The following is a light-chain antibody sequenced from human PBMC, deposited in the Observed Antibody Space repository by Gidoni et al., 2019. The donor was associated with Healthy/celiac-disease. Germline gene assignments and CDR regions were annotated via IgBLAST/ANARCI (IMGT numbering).Light chain of an antibody. CDR1: KLGDKY. CDR2: QDS. CDR3: QAWDSSTPHVV. J-gene: IGLJ2*01. Sequence: SYELPQPPSVSVSPGQTASITCSGDKLGDKYACWYQQKPGQSPVLVIYQDSKRPSGIPERFSGSNSGNTATLTISGTQAMDEADYYCQAWDSSTPHVVFGGGTKLTVL. V-gene: IGLV3-1*01.